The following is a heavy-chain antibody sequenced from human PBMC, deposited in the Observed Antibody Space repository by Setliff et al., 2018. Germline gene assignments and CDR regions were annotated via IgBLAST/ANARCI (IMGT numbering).Heavy chain of an antibody. D-gene: IGHD3-10*01. CDR1: GGSISYIY. J-gene: IGHJ4*02. Sequence: SETLSLTCTVSGGSISYIYWSWIRQPAGKGLQWIGRINTSVSTKYNPSLKSRVTMSVDTSKNQFSLKLSAVTAADTAVYYCARGVGGEGYFDSWGQGTLVTVSS. CDR2: INTSVST. V-gene: IGHV4-4*07. CDR3: ARGVGGEGYFDS.